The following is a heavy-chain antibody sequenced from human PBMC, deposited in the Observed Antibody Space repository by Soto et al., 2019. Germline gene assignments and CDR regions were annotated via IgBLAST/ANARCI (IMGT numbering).Heavy chain of an antibody. CDR2: MNPNSGNT. V-gene: IGHV1-8*01. J-gene: IGHJ5*02. CDR1: GYTFTSYD. Sequence: QVQLVQSGAEVKKPGASVEVSCKASGYTFTSYDINWVRQATGQGLEWMGWMNPNSGNTGYAQKFRGRVTMTRNTSISTAYMDLSSLRSEDTAVYYCARVRYSSSHNWFDPWGQGTLVTVSS. CDR3: ARVRYSSSHNWFDP. D-gene: IGHD6-6*01.